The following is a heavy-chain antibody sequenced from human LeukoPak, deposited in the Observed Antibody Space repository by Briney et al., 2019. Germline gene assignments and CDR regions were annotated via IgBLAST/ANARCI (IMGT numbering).Heavy chain of an antibody. Sequence: ASVKVSCKASGYTFTSYGISWVRQAPGQGLEWMGWINPNSGGTNYAQKFQGRVTMTRDTSISTAYMELSRLRSDDTAVYYCARDNTVVVAATSYYYYMDVWGKGTTVTVSS. CDR2: INPNSGGT. CDR1: GYTFTSYG. V-gene: IGHV1-2*02. CDR3: ARDNTVVVAATSYYYYMDV. J-gene: IGHJ6*03. D-gene: IGHD2-15*01.